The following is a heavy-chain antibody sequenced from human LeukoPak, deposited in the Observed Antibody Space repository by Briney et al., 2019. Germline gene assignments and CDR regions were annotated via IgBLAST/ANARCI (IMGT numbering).Heavy chain of an antibody. J-gene: IGHJ5*02. V-gene: IGHV4-4*09. CDR3: ASHSSSWYNWFDP. D-gene: IGHD6-13*01. Sequence: SETLSLTCTVSGVSISSYYWSWIRQPPGKGLEWIGYIYTSGSTNYNPSLKSRVTISVDTSKNQFSLKLSSVTAADTAVYYCASHSSSWYNWFDPWGQGTLVTVSS. CDR2: IYTSGST. CDR1: GVSISSYY.